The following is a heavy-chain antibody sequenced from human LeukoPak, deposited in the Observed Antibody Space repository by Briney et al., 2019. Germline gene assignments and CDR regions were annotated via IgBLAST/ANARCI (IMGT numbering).Heavy chain of an antibody. V-gene: IGHV4-59*08. Sequence: PSETLSLTCTVADGSISSYYWTWIRQSPGKGLEWLAYMFFSGATTYNPSLRSRVTVLVDTSKNQFSLKLSSVTAADTAVYYCARLPYYYDSHGFRDYHYYMDVWGKGTTVTVSS. J-gene: IGHJ6*03. CDR3: ARLPYYYDSHGFRDYHYYMDV. CDR2: MFFSGAT. CDR1: DGSISSYY. D-gene: IGHD3-22*01.